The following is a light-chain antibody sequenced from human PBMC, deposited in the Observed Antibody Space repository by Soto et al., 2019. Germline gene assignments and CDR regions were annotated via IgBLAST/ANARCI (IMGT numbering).Light chain of an antibody. J-gene: IGKJ4*02. CDR1: QSVSNNY. CDR2: GAS. CDR3: QQYGSSGT. Sequence: GSLIRRSSQSVSNNYLAWYQQKPGQAPRLLIYGASNRATGIPYSFTGSGFGTDFAVSICRLEPEDVAVYYCQQYGSSGTVGGGTKVDIK. V-gene: IGKV3-20*01.